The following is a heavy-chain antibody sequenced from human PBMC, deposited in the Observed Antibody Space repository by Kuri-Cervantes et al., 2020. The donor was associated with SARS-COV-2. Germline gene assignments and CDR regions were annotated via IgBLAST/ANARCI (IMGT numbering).Heavy chain of an antibody. Sequence: SETLSLTCTVSGGSISSYYWSWIRQPPGKGLEWIAYIYYSGSTNYNPSLKSRVTISVDTSKNQLSLQLSSVTAADTAVYYYSRVAVVVVAADGYFDLWGRGTLVTVSS. CDR1: GGSISSYY. J-gene: IGHJ2*01. D-gene: IGHD2-15*01. V-gene: IGHV4-59*12. CDR2: IYYSGST. CDR3: SRVAVVVVAADGYFDL.